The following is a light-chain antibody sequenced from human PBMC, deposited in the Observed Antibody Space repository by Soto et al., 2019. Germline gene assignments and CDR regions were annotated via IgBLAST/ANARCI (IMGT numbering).Light chain of an antibody. V-gene: IGLV2-11*01. CDR1: TSDV. Sequence: QSALTQPRSVSGSPGQSVTISCTGTTSDVSWYQQHPGKVPKLMIYDVTRRPSGVPDRFSGSKSGNTASLTISGLQAEDEADYYCHSYADNDSVFGGGTKLTVL. J-gene: IGLJ2*01. CDR2: DVT. CDR3: HSYADNDSV.